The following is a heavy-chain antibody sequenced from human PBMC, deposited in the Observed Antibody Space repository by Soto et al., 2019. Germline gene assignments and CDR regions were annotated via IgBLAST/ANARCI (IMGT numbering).Heavy chain of an antibody. Sequence: GGSLRLSCAASGFTFSDYYMSWIRQAPGKGLEWVSYISSSGSTIYYADSVKGRFTISRDNAKNSLYLQMDSLRAEDTAVYYCARFAVAYDAFDIWGQGTMVTVSS. CDR2: ISSSGSTI. CDR3: ARFAVAYDAFDI. D-gene: IGHD6-19*01. V-gene: IGHV3-11*01. CDR1: GFTFSDYY. J-gene: IGHJ3*02.